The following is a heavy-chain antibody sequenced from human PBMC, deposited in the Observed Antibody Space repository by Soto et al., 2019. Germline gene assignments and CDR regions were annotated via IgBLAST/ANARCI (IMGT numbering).Heavy chain of an antibody. CDR3: AREFIQQATVTTGYFDY. J-gene: IGHJ4*02. CDR1: GGSISSGDYY. D-gene: IGHD4-4*01. Sequence: SETLSLTCTVSGGSISSGDYYWSWIRQPPGKGLEWIGYIYYSGSTYYNPSLKSRVTISVDTSKNQFSLKLSSVTAADTAVYYCAREFIQQATVTTGYFDYWGQGTLVTVSS. V-gene: IGHV4-30-4*01. CDR2: IYYSGST.